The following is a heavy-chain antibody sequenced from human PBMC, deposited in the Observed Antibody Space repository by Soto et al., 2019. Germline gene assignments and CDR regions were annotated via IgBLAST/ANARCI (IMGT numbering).Heavy chain of an antibody. D-gene: IGHD2-2*01. CDR2: INSDGSST. CDR1: GFTFSSYW. J-gene: IGHJ5*02. CDR3: ARVRPIYCSSTSCPNWFDP. V-gene: IGHV3-74*01. Sequence: EVQLVESGGGLVQPGGSLRLSCAASGFTFSSYWMHWVRQAPGKGLVWVSRINSDGSSTSYADSVKGRFTISRDNAKNTLYLRMNSLRAEDTAVYYCARVRPIYCSSTSCPNWFDPWGQGTLVTVSS.